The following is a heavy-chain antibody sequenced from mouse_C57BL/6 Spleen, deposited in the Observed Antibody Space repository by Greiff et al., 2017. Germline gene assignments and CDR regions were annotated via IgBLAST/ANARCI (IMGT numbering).Heavy chain of an antibody. V-gene: IGHV3-1*01. CDR1: GYSITSGYD. CDR3: ARDLTGTRYFDV. Sequence: EVQLVESGPGMVKPSQSLSLTCTVTGYSITSGYDWHWIRHFPGNKLEWMGYISYSGSTNYNPSLKSRISITHDTSKNHFFLKLNSVTTEDTATYYCARDLTGTRYFDVWGTGTTVTVSS. J-gene: IGHJ1*03. D-gene: IGHD4-1*01. CDR2: ISYSGST.